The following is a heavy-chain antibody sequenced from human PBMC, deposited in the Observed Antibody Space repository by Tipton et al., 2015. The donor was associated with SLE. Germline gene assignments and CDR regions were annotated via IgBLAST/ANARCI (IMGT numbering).Heavy chain of an antibody. J-gene: IGHJ4*02. Sequence: LRLSCTVSGGSISSSSYYWGWIRQPPGKGLEWIGSIYYSGSTYYNPSLKSRVTISVDTSKNQFSLKLSSVTAADTAVYYCARPLYSSGWSHWGQGTLVTVSS. CDR3: ARPLYSSGWSH. V-gene: IGHV4-39*01. CDR1: GGSISSSSYY. CDR2: IYYSGST. D-gene: IGHD6-19*01.